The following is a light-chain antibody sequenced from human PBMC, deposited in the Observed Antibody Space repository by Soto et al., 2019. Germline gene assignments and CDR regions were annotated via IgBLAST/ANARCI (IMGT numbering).Light chain of an antibody. V-gene: IGLV2-14*01. CDR1: ISDVGGYNY. Sequence: QSALTQPASVSGSPGQSITISCTGTISDVGGYNYVSWYQHHPGKAPNLMIYEVFNRPSGVSNRFSGSRSGNTASLTISGLQDEDEGDYDCTSYVGTTPHVAFGGGTKVTVL. J-gene: IGLJ2*01. CDR3: TSYVGTTPHVA. CDR2: EVF.